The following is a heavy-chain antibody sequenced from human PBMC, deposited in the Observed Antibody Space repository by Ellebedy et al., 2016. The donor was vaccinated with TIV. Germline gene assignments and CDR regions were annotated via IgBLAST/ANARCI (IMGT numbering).Heavy chain of an antibody. CDR1: GGSISSYY. J-gene: IGHJ4*02. CDR2: IYYSGST. Sequence: SETLSLXXTVSGGSISSYYWSWIRQPPGKGLEWIGYIYYSGSTNYNPSLKSRVTISVDTSKNQFSLKLDSVTAADTAIYYCARRGAIAGLFNYWGQGTLVTVSS. D-gene: IGHD6-13*01. CDR3: ARRGAIAGLFNY. V-gene: IGHV4-59*01.